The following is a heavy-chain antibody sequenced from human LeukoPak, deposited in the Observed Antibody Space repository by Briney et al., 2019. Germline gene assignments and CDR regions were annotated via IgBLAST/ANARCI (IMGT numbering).Heavy chain of an antibody. Sequence: SVKVSCKASGGTFSSYAISWVRQAPGQGLEWMGGIIPIFGTANYAQKFQGRVTITADESTSTAYMELSSLRSEDTAVYYCARTSPATYDFWSGYDYYYYYMDVWGKGTTVTVSS. D-gene: IGHD3-3*01. J-gene: IGHJ6*03. V-gene: IGHV1-69*01. CDR2: IIPIFGTA. CDR3: ARTSPATYDFWSGYDYYYYYMDV. CDR1: GGTFSSYA.